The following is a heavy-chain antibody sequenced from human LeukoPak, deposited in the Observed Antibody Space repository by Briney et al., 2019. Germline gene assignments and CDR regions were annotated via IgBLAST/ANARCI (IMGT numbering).Heavy chain of an antibody. V-gene: IGHV4-39*07. D-gene: IGHD2/OR15-2a*01. CDR1: GGSISSSSYY. CDR3: ARAYSTFDY. Sequence: SETLPLTCTLSGGSISSSSYYWGWIRQPPGKGLEWLGNIYYSGSTYYNPSLKSRVIISVDTSKNQFSLKLSSVTAADTAVYYCARAYSTFDYWGQGTLVTVSS. J-gene: IGHJ4*02. CDR2: IYYSGST.